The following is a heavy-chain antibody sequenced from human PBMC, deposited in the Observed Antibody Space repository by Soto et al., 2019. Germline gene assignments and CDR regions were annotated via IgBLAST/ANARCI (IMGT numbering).Heavy chain of an antibody. D-gene: IGHD3-22*01. V-gene: IGHV1-18*04. CDR2: ISAYNGNT. Sequence: ASVKVSCKASGYTFTSYGISWVRQAPGQGLEWMGWISAYNGNTNYAQKLQGRVTMTTDTSTSTAYMELRSLRSDDTAVYYCARERRAYYYDSSGYYFGYWGQGTLVTVSP. J-gene: IGHJ4*02. CDR3: ARERRAYYYDSSGYYFGY. CDR1: GYTFTSYG.